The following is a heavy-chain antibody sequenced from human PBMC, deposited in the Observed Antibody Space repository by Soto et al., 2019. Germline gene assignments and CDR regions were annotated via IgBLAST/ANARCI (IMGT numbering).Heavy chain of an antibody. CDR1: GYRFTDYW. CDR2: IYPGDSAT. D-gene: IGHD3-10*01. V-gene: IGHV5-51*01. J-gene: IGHJ4*02. CDR3: ARSSTWFSGCLH. Sequence: PGESLKISCKTSGYRFTDYWIGWVRQMPGIGLEWMAVIYPGDSATRYSPSFQGQVTISADKSISTAYLQWSSLRASDTALYYCARSSTWFSGCLHWGQGTPVTVSS.